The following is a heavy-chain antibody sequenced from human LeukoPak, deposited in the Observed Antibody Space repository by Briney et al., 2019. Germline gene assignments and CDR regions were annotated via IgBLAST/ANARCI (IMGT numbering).Heavy chain of an antibody. CDR2: ISHSGST. CDR1: GGSISSSYW. J-gene: IGHJ3*02. Sequence: SGTLSLTCAVSGGSISSSYWWSWVRQPPGKGLEWIGEISHSGSTKYNPSLKSRVTISVDKSKNQLSLRLTSVTAADTAVYYCARDGYDALDIWGQGTMVTVSS. CDR3: ARDGYDALDI. V-gene: IGHV4-4*02. D-gene: IGHD1-1*01.